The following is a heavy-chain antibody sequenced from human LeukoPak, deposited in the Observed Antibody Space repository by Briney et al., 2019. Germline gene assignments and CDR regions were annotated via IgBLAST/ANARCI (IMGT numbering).Heavy chain of an antibody. CDR2: ISGSGGST. Sequence: GGSLRLSCAASEFTFSSYAMSWVRQAPGKGLEWVSAISGSGGSTYYADSVKGRFTISRDNSKNTLYLQMNSLRAEDTAVYYCAKVGSGWYYFDYWGQGTLVTVSS. V-gene: IGHV3-23*01. D-gene: IGHD6-19*01. CDR1: EFTFSSYA. J-gene: IGHJ4*02. CDR3: AKVGSGWYYFDY.